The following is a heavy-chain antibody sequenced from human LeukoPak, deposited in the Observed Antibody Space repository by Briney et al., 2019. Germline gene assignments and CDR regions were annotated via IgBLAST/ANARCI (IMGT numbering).Heavy chain of an antibody. Sequence: PSETLSLTCAVSDFSISSGYHCGWVRQPPGKGLEWIGAVHHSGSTYYNPSLKSRVTMSTDTSKSQFSLKLSSVTAADTAVYYCARDRSYFIFDYWGQGTLVTVSS. CDR1: DFSISSGYH. D-gene: IGHD3-10*01. CDR3: ARDRSYFIFDY. J-gene: IGHJ4*02. CDR2: VHHSGST. V-gene: IGHV4-38-2*02.